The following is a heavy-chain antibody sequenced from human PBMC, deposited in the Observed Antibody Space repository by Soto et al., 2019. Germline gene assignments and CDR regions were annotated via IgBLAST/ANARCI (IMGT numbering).Heavy chain of an antibody. J-gene: IGHJ5*02. V-gene: IGHV3-33*01. CDR3: ARDRGQGYDPLERWFDP. Sequence: QVQLVESGGGVVQPGRSLRLSCAASGFTFSSYGMHWVRQAPGKGLEWVAVIWYDGSNKYYADSVKGRFTISRDNSKNTLYLQMNSLRAEDTAVYYCARDRGQGYDPLERWFDPWGQGTLVTVSS. CDR1: GFTFSSYG. D-gene: IGHD3-3*01. CDR2: IWYDGSNK.